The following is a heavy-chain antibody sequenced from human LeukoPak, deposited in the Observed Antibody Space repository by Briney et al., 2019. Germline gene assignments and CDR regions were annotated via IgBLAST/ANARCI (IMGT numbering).Heavy chain of an antibody. CDR1: GFTFSSYD. CDR2: IGTAGDT. V-gene: IGHV3-13*01. J-gene: IGHJ4*02. Sequence: PGGSLRLSCAASGFTFSSYDMHWVRQATGKGLEWVSAIGTAGDTYYPGSVKGRFTISRENAKNSLYLQMNSLRAGDTAVYYCARALHDYGDFYFDYWGQGTQVTVSS. CDR3: ARALHDYGDFYFDY. D-gene: IGHD4-17*01.